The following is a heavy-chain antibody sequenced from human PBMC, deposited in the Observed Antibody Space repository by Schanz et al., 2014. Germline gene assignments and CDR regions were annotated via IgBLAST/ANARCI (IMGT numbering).Heavy chain of an antibody. CDR2: ISGSGGST. CDR3: ARDRGHGDLPGDI. J-gene: IGHJ3*02. V-gene: IGHV3-23*04. Sequence: EVQLVESGGGLVQPGGSLRLSCAASGFTFSSYAMSWVRQAPGKGLEWVSGISGSGGSTYYADSVKGRFTISRDNSKNTLYLQMNSLRAEDTAVYYCARDRGHGDLPGDIWGQGTMVTVSS. D-gene: IGHD4-17*01. CDR1: GFTFSSYA.